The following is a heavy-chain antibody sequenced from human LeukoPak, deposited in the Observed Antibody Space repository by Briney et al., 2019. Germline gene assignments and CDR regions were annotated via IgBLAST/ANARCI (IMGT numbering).Heavy chain of an antibody. J-gene: IGHJ4*02. CDR3: AKGRSGSHYEGSDY. Sequence: QAGGSLRLSCAASGFTFSSYGMHWVRQAPGKGLEWVAVISYDGYNKYYADSVKGRFTISGDNAKNSLYLQMNSLRAEDTALYYCAKGRSGSHYEGSDYWGQGTLVTVSS. CDR2: ISYDGYNK. D-gene: IGHD1-26*01. CDR1: GFTFSSYG. V-gene: IGHV3-30*18.